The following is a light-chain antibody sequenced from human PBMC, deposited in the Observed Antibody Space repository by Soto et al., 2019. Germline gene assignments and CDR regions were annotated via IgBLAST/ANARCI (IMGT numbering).Light chain of an antibody. V-gene: IGKV3D-20*02. J-gene: IGKJ4*02. CDR2: VAS. CDR3: QQRNNWPLT. CDR1: QSISSSS. Sequence: EIVLTQSPGTLSLSPGERATLSCRASQSISSSSLAWYQQRPGQAPRLLIYVASSRATGIPGRFSGSGSGTDFTLTISRLEPEDFAVYYCQQRNNWPLTFGGGTKVEIK.